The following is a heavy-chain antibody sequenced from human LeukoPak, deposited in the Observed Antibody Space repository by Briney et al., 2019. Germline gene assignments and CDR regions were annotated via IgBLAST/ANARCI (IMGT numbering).Heavy chain of an antibody. D-gene: IGHD2-8*02. CDR2: IFPSGGEI. CDR1: GFTISTFA. Sequence: GGSLRLSCAASGFTISTFAMIWVRQPPGKGLEWVSSIFPSGGEIHYADSVRGRFTISRDNSKSTLSLQMNSLGAEDTAIYYCATYRQVLLPFESWGQGTLVTVSS. CDR3: ATYRQVLLPFES. V-gene: IGHV3-23*01. J-gene: IGHJ4*02.